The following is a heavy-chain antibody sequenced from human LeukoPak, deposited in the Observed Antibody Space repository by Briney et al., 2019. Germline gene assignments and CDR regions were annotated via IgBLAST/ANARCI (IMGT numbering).Heavy chain of an antibody. CDR3: ASDPTPYISGWYRSDY. D-gene: IGHD6-19*01. Sequence: GGSLRLSCAASGFIFSTYSMNWVRQAPGKGLEWVSSISSSSSDISYADSVKGRFTISRDNAKNSLYLQMNSLRTEDTAVYYCASDPTPYISGWYRSDYWGQGTLVTVSS. CDR2: ISSSSSDI. J-gene: IGHJ4*02. CDR1: GFIFSTYS. V-gene: IGHV3-21*01.